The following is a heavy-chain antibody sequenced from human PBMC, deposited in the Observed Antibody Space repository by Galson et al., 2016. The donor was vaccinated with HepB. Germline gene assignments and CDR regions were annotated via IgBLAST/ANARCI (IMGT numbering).Heavy chain of an antibody. J-gene: IGHJ4*02. CDR1: GFSLRTSGVG. CDR3: AHLGFGELFFDY. CDR2: IYWDDDK. Sequence: PALVKPTQTLTLTCTFSGFSLRTSGVGVGWIRQPPGKALEWLALIYWDDDKRYSPSLKTRLTITKDTSKNQVVLTMTNMDPVDTATYNCAHLGFGELFFDYWGQGTLVTVSS. V-gene: IGHV2-5*02. D-gene: IGHD3-10*01.